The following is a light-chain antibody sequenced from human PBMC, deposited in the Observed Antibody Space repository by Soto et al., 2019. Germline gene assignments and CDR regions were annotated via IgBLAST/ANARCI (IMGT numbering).Light chain of an antibody. CDR3: QRDYDNIRT. CDR2: GAV. V-gene: IGKV1-39*01. CDR1: QSIASY. Sequence: IQGPSWPSSVWECVGEGVSVACGASQSIASYVNWYQQKPGKAPKLLILGAVILQSGVPSRFSGSGSGTDFTLTISSLQPEDFATYYCQRDYDNIRTFGQGTKVDIK. J-gene: IGKJ1*01.